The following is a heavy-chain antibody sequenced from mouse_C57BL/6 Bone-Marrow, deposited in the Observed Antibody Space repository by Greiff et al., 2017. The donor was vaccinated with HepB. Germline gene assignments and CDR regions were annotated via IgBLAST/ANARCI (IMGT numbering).Heavy chain of an antibody. CDR2: IDPENGDT. CDR1: GFNIQDDY. CDR3: AYYSDYWYFAV. Sequence: EVKLMESGAELVRPGASVKLSCTASGFNIQDDYMHWVKQRPEQGLEWIGWIDPENGDTEYASKFQGKATISADTYSNKAYLQLSSLTSEDTAVYYYAYYSDYWYFAVRGTGNTVTSSS. D-gene: IGHD2-12*01. J-gene: IGHJ1*03. V-gene: IGHV14-4*01.